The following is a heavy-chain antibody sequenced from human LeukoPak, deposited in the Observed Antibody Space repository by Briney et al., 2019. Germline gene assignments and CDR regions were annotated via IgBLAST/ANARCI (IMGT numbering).Heavy chain of an antibody. CDR1: EFTFFTDW. CDR2: IKQDGSEK. D-gene: IGHD3-16*01. CDR3: AKELREGPWGEFGY. Sequence: GGSLRLSCAASEFTFFTDWMSWVRQAPGKGLELVSNIKQDGSEKYYMDSVKGRFTISRDNSKNTLYLQMNSLRAEDTAVYYCAKELREGPWGEFGYWGQGTLVTVSS. J-gene: IGHJ4*02. V-gene: IGHV3-7*03.